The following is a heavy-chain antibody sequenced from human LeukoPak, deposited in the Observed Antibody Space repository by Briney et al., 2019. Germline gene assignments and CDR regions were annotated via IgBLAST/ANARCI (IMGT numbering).Heavy chain of an antibody. J-gene: IGHJ4*02. CDR1: GGSISSGGYY. V-gene: IGHV4-31*03. CDR3: ARGRVNSGSYYGFDY. CDR2: IYYSGST. Sequence: PSETLSLTCTVSGGSISSGGYYWSWIRQHPGKGLEWIGYIYYSGSTYYNPSLKSRVTISVDTSKNQFSLKLSSVTAADTAMYYCARGRVNSGSYYGFDYWGQGTLVTVSS. D-gene: IGHD1-26*01.